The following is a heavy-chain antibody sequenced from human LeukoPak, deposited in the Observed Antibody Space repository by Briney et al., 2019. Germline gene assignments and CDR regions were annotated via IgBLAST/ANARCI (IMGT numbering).Heavy chain of an antibody. D-gene: IGHD3-22*01. Sequence: GGSLRLSCAASGFTFSSYSMNWVRQAPGKGLEWVSSISSSSSYIYYADSVKGRFTISRDNAKNSLYQQMNSLRAEDTAVYYCARVEDSSGYYGPYFDYWGQGTLVTVSP. V-gene: IGHV3-21*01. J-gene: IGHJ4*02. CDR3: ARVEDSSGYYGPYFDY. CDR2: ISSSSSYI. CDR1: GFTFSSYS.